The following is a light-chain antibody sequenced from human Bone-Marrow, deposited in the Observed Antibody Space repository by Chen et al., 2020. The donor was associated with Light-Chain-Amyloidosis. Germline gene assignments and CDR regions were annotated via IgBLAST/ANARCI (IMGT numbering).Light chain of an antibody. CDR3: QSADSSGTYEVI. J-gene: IGLJ2*01. Sequence: SHELTKPPAQSASPGQSARITCSGDDLPTKYAYWYQQKPGQAPVLVIHRDTERPSGISERFSGSSSGTTATLTISGVQAEDEADYHCQSADSSGTYEVIFGGGTKLTVL. V-gene: IGLV3-25*03. CDR2: RDT. CDR1: DLPTKY.